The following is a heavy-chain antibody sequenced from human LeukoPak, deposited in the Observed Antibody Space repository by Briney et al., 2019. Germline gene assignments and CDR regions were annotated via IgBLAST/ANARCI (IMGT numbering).Heavy chain of an antibody. CDR2: IIPILGIA. J-gene: IGHJ4*02. CDR3: ARDRCYDSGGLPGGYFDY. D-gene: IGHD3-22*01. Sequence: GSSVNVSCKASGGTFSRYTISWVRQAPGQGLEWMGRIIPILGIANYAQKFQGRVTITADKSTSTAYMELSSLRSEDTAVYYCARDRCYDSGGLPGGYFDYWGQGTLVTVSS. V-gene: IGHV1-69*04. CDR1: GGTFSRYT.